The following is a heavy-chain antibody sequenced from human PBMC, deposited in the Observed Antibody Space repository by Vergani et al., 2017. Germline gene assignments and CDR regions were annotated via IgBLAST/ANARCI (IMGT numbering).Heavy chain of an antibody. Sequence: QVQLQESGPGLVKPSETLSLTCTVSGGSISSYYWSWIRQPPGKGLEWIGYIYYSGSTNYNPSLKSRVTISVDTSKNQCSLKLSSVTAADTAVYYCARHDVAAAGTFDYWGQGTLVTVSS. D-gene: IGHD6-13*01. CDR1: GGSISSYY. CDR3: ARHDVAAAGTFDY. J-gene: IGHJ4*02. V-gene: IGHV4-59*08. CDR2: IYYSGST.